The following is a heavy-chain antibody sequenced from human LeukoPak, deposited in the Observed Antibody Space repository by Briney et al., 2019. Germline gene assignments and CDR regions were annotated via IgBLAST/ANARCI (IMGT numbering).Heavy chain of an antibody. CDR3: ARDSIGDYYDSSGYYYAFDI. CDR1: GFTFSSYW. V-gene: IGHV3-7*01. J-gene: IGHJ3*02. CDR2: IKQDGSEK. D-gene: IGHD3-22*01. Sequence: QPGGSLRLSCAASGFTFSSYWMSWVRQAPGKGLEWVANIKQDGSEKYYVDSVKGRFTISRDNAKNSLYLQMNSLRAEDTAVYYCARDSIGDYYDSSGYYYAFDIWGQGTMVTVSS.